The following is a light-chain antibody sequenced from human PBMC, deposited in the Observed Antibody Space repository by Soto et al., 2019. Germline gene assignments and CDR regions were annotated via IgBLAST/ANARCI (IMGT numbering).Light chain of an antibody. CDR2: EVT. V-gene: IGLV2-8*01. Sequence: QSALTQPPSASGSPGQSVTISCTGTSSDVGGYNYVSWYQQHPGKVPKLMIYEVTKRPSGVPDRFSGSKSGNTASLTVSGLQDEDEADYYCSSPAGNSYYVFGTGTKLTVL. CDR3: SSPAGNSYYV. J-gene: IGLJ1*01. CDR1: SSDVGGYNY.